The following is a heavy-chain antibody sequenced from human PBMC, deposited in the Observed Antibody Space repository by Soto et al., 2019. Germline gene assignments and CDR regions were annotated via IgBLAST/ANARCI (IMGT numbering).Heavy chain of an antibody. D-gene: IGHD4-17*01. CDR3: ARGLYGDYPGSLYFDY. V-gene: IGHV4-4*02. CDR2: IYHSGST. J-gene: IGHJ4*02. CDR1: SGSISSSNW. Sequence: QVQLQESGPGLVKPSGTLSLTCAVSSGSISSSNWWSWVRQPPGKGLEWIGEIYHSGSTNYNPSLKRRVTISVDKSKNQFSLKLSSVTAADTAVYYCARGLYGDYPGSLYFDYWGQGTLVTVSS.